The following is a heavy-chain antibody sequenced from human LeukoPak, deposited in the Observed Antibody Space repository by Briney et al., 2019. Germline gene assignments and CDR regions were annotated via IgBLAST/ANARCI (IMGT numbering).Heavy chain of an antibody. CDR3: ARGAHPVRGVSFDY. CDR1: GFTFSSYS. D-gene: IGHD3-10*01. V-gene: IGHV3-21*01. CDR2: ISSSSSYI. J-gene: IGHJ4*02. Sequence: GGSLRLSCAASGFTFSSYSMNWVRQAPGKGLEWVSSISSSSSYIYYADSVKGRFTISRDNAKNSLCLQMNSLRAEDTAVYYCARGAHPVRGVSFDYWGQGTLVTVSS.